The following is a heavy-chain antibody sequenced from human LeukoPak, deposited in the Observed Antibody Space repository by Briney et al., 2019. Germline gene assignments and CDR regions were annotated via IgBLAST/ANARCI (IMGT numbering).Heavy chain of an antibody. CDR3: AKDLGYCSSFSCPFDY. CDR2: ISGSGGST. D-gene: IGHD2-2*01. Sequence: PGGSLRLSCAVSGFSFSSYTMSWVRQAPGKGLEWVSAISGSGGSTYYADCVKGRFTISRDNSKNTLFLQMNSLRAEDTAVYYCAKDLGYCSSFSCPFDYWGQGTPVTVSS. V-gene: IGHV3-23*01. CDR1: GFSFSSYT. J-gene: IGHJ4*02.